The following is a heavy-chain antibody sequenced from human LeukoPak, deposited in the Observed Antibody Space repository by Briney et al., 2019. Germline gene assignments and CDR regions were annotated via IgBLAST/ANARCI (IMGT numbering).Heavy chain of an antibody. D-gene: IGHD1-26*01. Sequence: PGGYPRLSCAASGFTLSSYWMHWVRQAPGKGLVWVSRINSDGSSTSYADSVKGRFTISSDNAKNTLYLQMDRLRAEDTAVYYCASAPTKRHYPWFDPWGQGTLVTVSS. V-gene: IGHV3-74*01. J-gene: IGHJ5*02. CDR3: ASAPTKRHYPWFDP. CDR1: GFTLSSYW. CDR2: INSDGSST.